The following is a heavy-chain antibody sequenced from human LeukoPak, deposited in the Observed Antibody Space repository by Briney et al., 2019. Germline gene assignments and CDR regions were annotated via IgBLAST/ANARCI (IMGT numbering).Heavy chain of an antibody. CDR3: ARGSYVFYDSSGYGAFDI. Sequence: LPGGSLRLSCAASGFTFSNYEMHWVRQAPGKGLEWVSYISSSGSDIYYADSVKGRFTISRDNAKNSLYLQMNSLRAEDTAVYYCARGSYVFYDSSGYGAFDIWGQGTMVTVSS. CDR1: GFTFSNYE. D-gene: IGHD3-22*01. V-gene: IGHV3-48*03. J-gene: IGHJ3*02. CDR2: ISSSGSDI.